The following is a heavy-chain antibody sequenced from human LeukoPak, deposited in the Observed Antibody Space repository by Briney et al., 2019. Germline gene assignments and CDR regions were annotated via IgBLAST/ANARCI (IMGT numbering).Heavy chain of an antibody. J-gene: IGHJ5*02. CDR2: IIPIFGTA. D-gene: IGHD3-22*01. Sequence: GASVKVSCKASGGTFSSYAISWVRQAPGQGLEWMGGIIPIFGTANYAQKFQGRVTITADESTSTAYMELSSLRSEDTAVYYCARGASCYYDSSGYEHWFDPWGQGTLVTVSS. CDR1: GGTFSSYA. V-gene: IGHV1-69*13. CDR3: ARGASCYYDSSGYEHWFDP.